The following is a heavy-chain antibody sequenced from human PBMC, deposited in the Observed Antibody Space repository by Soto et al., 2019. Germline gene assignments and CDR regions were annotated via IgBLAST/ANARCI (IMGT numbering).Heavy chain of an antibody. Sequence: QLQLQESGPGLVKPSETLSLTCTVSGGSISSSSYYWGWIRQPPGKGLEWIGSIYYSGSTYYNPSLKSRVTISVDTSKNQFSLKLSSVTAADTAVYYCARHSRGADPGAFDIWGQGTMVTVSS. D-gene: IGHD5-12*01. CDR3: ARHSRGADPGAFDI. J-gene: IGHJ3*02. CDR2: IYYSGST. V-gene: IGHV4-39*01. CDR1: GGSISSSSYY.